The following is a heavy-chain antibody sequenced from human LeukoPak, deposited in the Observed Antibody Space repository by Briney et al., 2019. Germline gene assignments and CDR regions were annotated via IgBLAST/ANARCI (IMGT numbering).Heavy chain of an antibody. J-gene: IGHJ4*02. CDR2: IYYSGIT. Sequence: SETLSLTCTVSGVSISGDYWSWIQQPPGKELEWTAFIYYSGITNYNPSLESRVTISIDTSKNQFSLKLSSVTAADTAVYYCARGGASSRYFDYWGRGTPVTVSS. D-gene: IGHD6-6*01. V-gene: IGHV4-59*01. CDR3: ARGGASSRYFDY. CDR1: GVSISGDY.